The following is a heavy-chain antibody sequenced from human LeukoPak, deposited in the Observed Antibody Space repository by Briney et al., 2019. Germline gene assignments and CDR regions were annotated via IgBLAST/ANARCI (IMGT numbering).Heavy chain of an antibody. Sequence: GGSLRLSCAASGFTFSSYWMSWVRQAPGKGLEWVANIKQDGSEKYYVDSVKGRFTISRDNAKNSLYLQMNSLRAEDTAVYYCARDPEPKDYYDSSGYSNWFDPWGQGTLVTVSS. D-gene: IGHD3-22*01. J-gene: IGHJ5*02. CDR2: IKQDGSEK. CDR1: GFTFSSYW. CDR3: ARDPEPKDYYDSSGYSNWFDP. V-gene: IGHV3-7*01.